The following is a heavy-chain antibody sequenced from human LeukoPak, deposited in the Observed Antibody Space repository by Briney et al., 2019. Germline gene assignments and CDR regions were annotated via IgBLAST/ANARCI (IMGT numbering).Heavy chain of an antibody. CDR1: GFTFSRYA. V-gene: IGHV3-30-3*01. D-gene: IGHD3-22*01. J-gene: IGHJ4*02. Sequence: GGSLRLSCAASGFTFSRYAMHWVRQAPGKGLECVAVILYDGSKKYYADSVKGRFTISRDNSKNTVYLQMNSLRVVDTAVYYCARGGLHYYDSSGFDYWGQGTLVTVSS. CDR2: ILYDGSKK. CDR3: ARGGLHYYDSSGFDY.